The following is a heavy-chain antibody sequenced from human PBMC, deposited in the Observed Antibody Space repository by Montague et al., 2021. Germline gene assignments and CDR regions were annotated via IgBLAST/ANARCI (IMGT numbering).Heavy chain of an antibody. D-gene: IGHD7-27*01. CDR2: IYDSGTT. CDR3: ARRLGIRAPFDY. V-gene: IGHV4-59*08. Sequence: SETLSLTSTVTGGSISEFYWSWIRQSPEKGLEWIGYIYDSGTTNYNPSLKSRVTISADTSMSQFSLNLRSVTAADTAVYFCARRLGIRAPFDYWGQGTLVTVSS. CDR1: GGSISEFY. J-gene: IGHJ4*02.